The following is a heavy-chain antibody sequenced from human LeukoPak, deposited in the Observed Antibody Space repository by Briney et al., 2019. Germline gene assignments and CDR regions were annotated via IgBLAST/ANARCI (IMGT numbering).Heavy chain of an antibody. J-gene: IGHJ4*02. CDR3: ARVRSSGWSYSDY. CDR1: GFTFSSYW. Sequence: GGSLRLSCAASGFTFSSYWMHWVRQAPGKGLVWVSRIDSDGSSTSYADSVKGRFTISRDNAKNTEYLQMNSLRAEDTAVYYCARVRSSGWSYSDYWGQGTLVTVSS. D-gene: IGHD6-19*01. V-gene: IGHV3-74*01. CDR2: IDSDGSST.